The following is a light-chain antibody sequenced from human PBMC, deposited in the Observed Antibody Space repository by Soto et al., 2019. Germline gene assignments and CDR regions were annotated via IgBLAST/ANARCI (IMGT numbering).Light chain of an antibody. Sequence: EIVMTQSPATLSVSPGERATLSCGASQSVSSTLAWYQQKPGHSPRLLIYGASTRATGVPARFSGSGSGTEFTLAISSLQSEDFAVYYCQQRSNWPRTFGQGTKVEIK. CDR3: QQRSNWPRT. CDR2: GAS. V-gene: IGKV3-15*01. CDR1: QSVSST. J-gene: IGKJ1*01.